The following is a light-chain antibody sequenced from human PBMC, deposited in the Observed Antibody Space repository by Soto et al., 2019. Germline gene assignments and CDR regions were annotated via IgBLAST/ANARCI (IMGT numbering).Light chain of an antibody. Sequence: QSALTQPTSVSGSPGQSITISCTGNHNDIGTYDYVSWYQQHPGKAPKLMIYGVTNRPSGVSNRFSGSKSADTASLTISGLQAEDEADYYCSSYTINSTQVFGTGTKVTVL. CDR1: HNDIGTYDY. CDR2: GVT. V-gene: IGLV2-14*01. CDR3: SSYTINSTQV. J-gene: IGLJ1*01.